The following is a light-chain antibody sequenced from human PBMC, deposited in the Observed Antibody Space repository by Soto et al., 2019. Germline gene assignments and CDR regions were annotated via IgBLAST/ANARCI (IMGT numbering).Light chain of an antibody. V-gene: IGKV1-39*01. J-gene: IGKJ4*01. CDR1: QSISSH. CDR3: QQSYRTPLT. CDR2: AAS. Sequence: DIQMTQSPSSLSAYVGDRVIITCRASQSISSHLNWYQQKPGKAPKLLIYAASSLQSGVPSRFSGSGSGTDFTLTISSLQPEDFATYYCQQSYRTPLTFGGGTKVEIK.